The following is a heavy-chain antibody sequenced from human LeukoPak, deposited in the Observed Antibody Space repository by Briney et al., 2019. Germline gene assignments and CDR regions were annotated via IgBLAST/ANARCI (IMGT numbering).Heavy chain of an antibody. CDR2: ISSDESST. Sequence: GGSLRLSCAASGFTFSHHWMHWVRQAPGKGLVWVSHISSDESSTTYADSVKGRFIISRDNRKNTLYLQMNSLRVEDTAMYYCTRNPDGRNWFDPWGQGTLVTVSS. CDR1: GFTFSHHW. V-gene: IGHV3-74*01. D-gene: IGHD1-14*01. J-gene: IGHJ5*02. CDR3: TRNPDGRNWFDP.